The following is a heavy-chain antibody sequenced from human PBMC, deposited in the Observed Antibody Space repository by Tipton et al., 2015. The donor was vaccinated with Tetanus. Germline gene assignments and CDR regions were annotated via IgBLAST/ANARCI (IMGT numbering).Heavy chain of an antibody. CDR1: GASIRSYY. Sequence: TLSLTCSVSGASIRSYYWNWIRQVPGKGLEWIGYTHHSGNTKYNPSLSGRVTTSVDTSKNQFSLKLSSVTAADTAVYYCARHFHENSGYYELDTDYWGQGTLVTVSS. CDR3: ARHFHENSGYYELDTDY. CDR2: THHSGNT. V-gene: IGHV4-59*08. D-gene: IGHD3-22*01. J-gene: IGHJ4*02.